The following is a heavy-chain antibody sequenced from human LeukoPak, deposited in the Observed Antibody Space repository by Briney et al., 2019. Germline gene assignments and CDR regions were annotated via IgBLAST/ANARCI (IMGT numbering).Heavy chain of an antibody. J-gene: IGHJ5*02. V-gene: IGHV1-8*01. CDR2: MNPNSGNT. CDR1: GYTFTSYD. D-gene: IGHD6-19*01. CDR3: ATEQWLVSRNWFDP. Sequence: ASVKVSCEASGYTFTSYDINWVRQATGQGLEWMGWMNPNSGNTGYAQKFQGRVTMTRNTSISTAYMELSSLRSEDTAVYYCATEQWLVSRNWFDPWGQGTLVTVSS.